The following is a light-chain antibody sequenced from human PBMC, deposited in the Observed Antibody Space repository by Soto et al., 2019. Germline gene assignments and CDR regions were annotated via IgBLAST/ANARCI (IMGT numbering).Light chain of an antibody. CDR1: QSISTY. V-gene: IGKV1-39*01. Sequence: DIQMTQSPSSLSASVGDTVTITCRASQSISTYLTWYQQKPGKAPKLLIYASSSLQSGVPSRFSGSGSGTEFTLTISSLQPDDLATYFCQQHQSYWSFGQGTKVDVK. CDR3: QQHQSYWS. J-gene: IGKJ1*01. CDR2: ASS.